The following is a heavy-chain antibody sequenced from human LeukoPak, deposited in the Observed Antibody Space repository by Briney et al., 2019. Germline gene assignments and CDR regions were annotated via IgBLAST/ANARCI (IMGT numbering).Heavy chain of an antibody. V-gene: IGHV1-69*01. CDR1: GGTFSSYA. CDR2: IIPIFGTA. J-gene: IGHJ4*02. Sequence: SSVKVSCKASGGTFSSYAISWVRQAPGQGLEWLGGIIPIFGTAVYAQRFQGRVSITADALTRTVYMELSSLRSEDTAVYFCARDFGIAAAGTGGYYFDYWGQGTLVTVSS. CDR3: ARDFGIAAAGTGGYYFDY. D-gene: IGHD6-13*01.